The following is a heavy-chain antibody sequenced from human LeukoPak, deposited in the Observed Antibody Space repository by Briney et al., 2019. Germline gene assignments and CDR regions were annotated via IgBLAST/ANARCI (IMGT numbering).Heavy chain of an antibody. D-gene: IGHD2-15*01. J-gene: IGHJ5*02. CDR1: GFTFDDYA. V-gene: IGHV3-43*02. CDR3: ARGGRLFDVVVVAARRPNWFDP. CDR2: ISGDGGST. Sequence: PGGSLRLSCAASGFTFDDYAMHWVRQAPGKGLEWVSLISGDGGSTYYADSVKGRFTISRDNAKNSLYLQMNSLRAEDTAVYYCARGGRLFDVVVVAARRPNWFDPWGQGTLVTVSS.